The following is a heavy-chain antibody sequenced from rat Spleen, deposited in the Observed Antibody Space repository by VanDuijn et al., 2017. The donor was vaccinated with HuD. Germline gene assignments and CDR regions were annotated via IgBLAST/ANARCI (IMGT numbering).Heavy chain of an antibody. J-gene: IGHJ2*01. D-gene: IGHD1-12*02. V-gene: IGHV3-3*01. Sequence: VQLKESGPGLVQPSQTLSLTCTVAGFSLTSYNVHWVRQPPGNKLEWMGYINSAGNTLYNPSLKSRISITRDTSKNQFFLQVNSVTTEDTATYFCAKFYYYDGPYYYDYWGQGIMVTVSS. CDR3: AKFYYYDGPYYYDY. CDR2: INSAGNT. CDR1: GFSLTSYN.